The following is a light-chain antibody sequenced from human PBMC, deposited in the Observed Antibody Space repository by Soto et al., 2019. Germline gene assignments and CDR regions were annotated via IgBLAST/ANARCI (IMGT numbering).Light chain of an antibody. CDR3: QQYGSSQWT. J-gene: IGKJ1*01. CDR2: GAS. V-gene: IGKV3-20*01. Sequence: EIVLTQSPGTLSLSPGERATLSCRASQSVSSSYLAWYQQKPGQAPRLLIYGASSRATGIPDGFSGSGSGTDFTLTISRLEPEDFAVYYYQQYGSSQWTFGQGTKVEIK. CDR1: QSVSSSY.